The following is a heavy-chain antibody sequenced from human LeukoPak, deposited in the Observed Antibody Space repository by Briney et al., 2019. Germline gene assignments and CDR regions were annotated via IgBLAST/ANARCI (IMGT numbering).Heavy chain of an antibody. CDR3: ARDDPTTYYDYVWGSYRPFDY. Sequence: ASVKVSCKASGYSFTSYGVSWVRQAPGQGLEWMGWISAYNGNTNYAQKLQGRVTMTTDTSTSTAYMELRSLRSDDTAVYYCARDDPTTYYDYVWGSYRPFDYWGQGTLVTVSS. J-gene: IGHJ4*02. D-gene: IGHD3-16*02. CDR2: ISAYNGNT. CDR1: GYSFTSYG. V-gene: IGHV1-18*01.